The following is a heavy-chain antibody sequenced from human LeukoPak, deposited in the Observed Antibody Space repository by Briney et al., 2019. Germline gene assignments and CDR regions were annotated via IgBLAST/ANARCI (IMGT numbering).Heavy chain of an antibody. Sequence: PGGSLRLSCAASGFTFSSYEMNWVRQAPGKGLEWVAFIRYDGSNKYYADSVKGRFTISRDNSKNTLYLQMNSLRAEDTAVYYCAKDPGHGDYWWGQGTLVTVSS. CDR2: IRYDGSNK. J-gene: IGHJ4*02. V-gene: IGHV3-30*02. CDR1: GFTFSSYE. D-gene: IGHD4-17*01. CDR3: AKDPGHGDYW.